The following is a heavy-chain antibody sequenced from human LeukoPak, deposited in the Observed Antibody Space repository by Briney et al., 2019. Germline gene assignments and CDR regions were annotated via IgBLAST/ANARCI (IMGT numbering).Heavy chain of an antibody. Sequence: PGGSLRLSCAASGFTFRSYNMNWVRQAPGKGLEWVSYITGGSTIIYYADSVKGRFTISRDNAKNSLYLQMNSLRAEDTAVYYCQETDGDTHDYWGQGTLVTVSS. D-gene: IGHD4-17*01. V-gene: IGHV3-48*01. CDR3: QETDGDTHDY. CDR1: GFTFRSYN. CDR2: ITGGSTII. J-gene: IGHJ4*02.